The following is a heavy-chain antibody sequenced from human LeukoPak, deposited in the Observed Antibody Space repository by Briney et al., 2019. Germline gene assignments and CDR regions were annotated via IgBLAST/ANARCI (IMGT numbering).Heavy chain of an antibody. CDR2: INPNSGGT. CDR1: GYTFTGYY. D-gene: IGHD4-17*01. V-gene: IGHV1-2*02. J-gene: IGHJ4*02. Sequence: ASVKVSCKASGYTFTGYYMHWVRQAPGQGLEWMGWINPNSGGTNYAQKFQGRVTMTRDTSISTAYMEPSRLRSDDTAVYYCARGTTVTTFETNFDYWGQGTLVTVSS. CDR3: ARGTTVTTFETNFDY.